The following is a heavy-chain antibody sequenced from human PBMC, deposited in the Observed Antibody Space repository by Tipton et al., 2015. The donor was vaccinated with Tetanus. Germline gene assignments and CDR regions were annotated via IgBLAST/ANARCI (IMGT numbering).Heavy chain of an antibody. J-gene: IGHJ4*02. CDR2: IYYSGTT. V-gene: IGHV4-39*07. CDR3: ARGIWFGPGPKFYFDS. Sequence: TLSLTCTVSGGSISSFNYYWGWIRQPPGKGLEWIGSIYYSGTTYSNPSLGSRVTMSVDTSKIQFSLKLNSVTAADTAVYYCARGIWFGPGPKFYFDSWGQGTLVAVSS. CDR1: GGSISSFNYY. D-gene: IGHD3-10*01.